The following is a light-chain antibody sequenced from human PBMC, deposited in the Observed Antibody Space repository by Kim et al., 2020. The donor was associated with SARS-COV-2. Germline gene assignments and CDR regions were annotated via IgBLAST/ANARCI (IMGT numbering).Light chain of an antibody. Sequence: VTISCTGSSANSGAGYEVHWYQQLPGTAPKLLIYGNSNRPSGVPDRFSGSKSGTSASLAITGLQAEDEADYYCQSYDSSLSALYVFGTGTKVTVL. CDR1: SANSGAGYE. V-gene: IGLV1-40*01. J-gene: IGLJ1*01. CDR3: QSYDSSLSALYV. CDR2: GNS.